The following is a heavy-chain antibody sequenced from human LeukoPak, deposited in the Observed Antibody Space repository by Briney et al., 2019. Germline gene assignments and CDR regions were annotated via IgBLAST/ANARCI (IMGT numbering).Heavy chain of an antibody. Sequence: GASVKVSCKASGYNFAGFYMHWVRQAPGHGLERMGWINPNSGGTNYAQTFQGRVTVTSDTTMSTAYMELTRLTSDDSAMYYCARSKYDVLTGSPDYWGQGTLVTVSS. CDR3: ARSKYDVLTGSPDY. D-gene: IGHD3-9*01. J-gene: IGHJ4*02. CDR1: GYNFAGFY. V-gene: IGHV1-2*02. CDR2: INPNSGGT.